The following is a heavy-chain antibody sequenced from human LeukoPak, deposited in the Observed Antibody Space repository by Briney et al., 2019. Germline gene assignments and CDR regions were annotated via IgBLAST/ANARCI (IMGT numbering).Heavy chain of an antibody. V-gene: IGHV3-64D*06. J-gene: IGHJ3*02. D-gene: IGHD3-22*01. Sequence: PGGSLRLSCSASGFXFSSYAILWVRQAPGKGLEYVSTISSNGGSTYYADSVKGRFTISRDNSKNTLYLQMSSLRAEDTAVYYCVKGGIVVLISAFDIWGQGTMVTVSS. CDR2: ISSNGGST. CDR1: GFXFSSYA. CDR3: VKGGIVVLISAFDI.